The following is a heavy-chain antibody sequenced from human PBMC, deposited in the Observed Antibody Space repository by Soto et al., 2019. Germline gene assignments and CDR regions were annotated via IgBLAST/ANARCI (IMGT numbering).Heavy chain of an antibody. J-gene: IGHJ4*02. CDR1: GYTFTSYY. CDR2: INPSGGST. D-gene: IGHD1-26*01. CDR3: ARVPIRGQLHPSQATNYHY. V-gene: IGHV1-46*01. Sequence: ASVKVSCKASGYTFTSYYMHWVRQAPGQGLEWMGIINPSGGSTSYAQKFQGRVTMTRDTSTSTVYMELSSLRSEDTAVYYCARVPIRGQLHPSQATNYHYSGQVTPLSVSS.